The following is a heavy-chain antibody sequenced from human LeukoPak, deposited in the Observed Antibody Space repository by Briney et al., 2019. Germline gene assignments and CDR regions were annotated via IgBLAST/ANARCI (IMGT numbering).Heavy chain of an antibody. CDR2: ISAYNGNT. J-gene: IGHJ4*02. D-gene: IGHD3-3*01. V-gene: IGHV1-18*01. Sequence: ASVTVSCKASGYTFTSYGISWVRQAPGQGLEWMGWISAYNGNTNYAQKLQGRVTMTTDTSTSTAYMELRSLRSDDTAVYYCARDSEILNDFWSGYVDLDYWGRGTLVTVSS. CDR1: GYTFTSYG. CDR3: ARDSEILNDFWSGYVDLDY.